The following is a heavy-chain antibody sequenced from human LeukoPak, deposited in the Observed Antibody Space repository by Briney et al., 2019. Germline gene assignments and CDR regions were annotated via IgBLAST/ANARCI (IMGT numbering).Heavy chain of an antibody. V-gene: IGHV4-4*02. Sequence: PSETLSLTCAVSGGSITTTNWWSWVRQPPGKGLEWIGEVHLNGATYYNPSLKSRVTISVDTSKNQFSLKLSSVTAADTAVYYCARLWFGESDFDYWGQGTLVTVSS. CDR2: VHLNGAT. CDR1: GGSITTTNW. CDR3: ARLWFGESDFDY. J-gene: IGHJ4*02. D-gene: IGHD3-10*01.